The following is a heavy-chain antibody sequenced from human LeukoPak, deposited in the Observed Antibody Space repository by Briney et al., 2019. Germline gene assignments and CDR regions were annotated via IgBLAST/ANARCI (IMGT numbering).Heavy chain of an antibody. CDR2: IKQDGSEK. V-gene: IGHV3-7*01. J-gene: IGHJ6*03. CDR3: ARESDYVFLDYYYYYMDV. D-gene: IGHD3-16*01. Sequence: GGSLRLSCAASGFTFSSYWMSWVRQAPGKGLEWVANIKQDGSEKYYVDSVKGRFTISRDNAKNSLYLQMNSLRAEDTAVYYCARESDYVFLDYYYYYMDVWGKGTTVTVSS. CDR1: GFTFSSYW.